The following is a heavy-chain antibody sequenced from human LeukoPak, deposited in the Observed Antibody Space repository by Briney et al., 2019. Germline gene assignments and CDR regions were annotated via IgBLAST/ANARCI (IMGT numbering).Heavy chain of an antibody. V-gene: IGHV3-30*02. J-gene: IGHJ4*02. CDR3: AKGYCSSTSCYTLDY. D-gene: IGHD2-2*02. CDR2: IRYDGSNK. CDR1: GFTFSSYG. Sequence: GGSLRLSCAASGFTFSSYGMHWVRQAPGKGLEWVAFIRYDGSNKYYADSVKGRFTISRDNSKNTLYLQMNSLRAEDTAVYYCAKGYCSSTSCYTLDYWGQGTLVTVSS.